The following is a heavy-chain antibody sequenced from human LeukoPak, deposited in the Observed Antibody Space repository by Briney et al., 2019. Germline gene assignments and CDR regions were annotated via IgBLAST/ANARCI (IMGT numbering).Heavy chain of an antibody. Sequence: AGGSLRLSCVASGSTFSTYNMDWVRQTPGKGLEWISYISDSGRSRYYADSVKGRFTISRDNSKNTLYLQMNSLRAEDTAVYYCARDSVHAFDIWGQGTMVTVSS. V-gene: IGHV3-48*01. CDR2: ISDSGRSR. D-gene: IGHD5/OR15-5a*01. J-gene: IGHJ3*02. CDR3: ARDSVHAFDI. CDR1: GSTFSTYN.